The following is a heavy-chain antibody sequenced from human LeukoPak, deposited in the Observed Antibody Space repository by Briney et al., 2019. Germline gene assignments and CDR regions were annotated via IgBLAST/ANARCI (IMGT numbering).Heavy chain of an antibody. Sequence: GGSLRLSCAASGFTFSSYATHWVRQAPGKGLEWVAVISYDGSNKYYADSVKGRFTISRDNSKNTLYLQMNSLRAEDTAVYYCAVGSGEGSWFDPWGQGTLVTVSS. V-gene: IGHV3-30-3*01. CDR2: ISYDGSNK. CDR1: GFTFSSYA. CDR3: AVGSGEGSWFDP. J-gene: IGHJ5*02. D-gene: IGHD3-10*01.